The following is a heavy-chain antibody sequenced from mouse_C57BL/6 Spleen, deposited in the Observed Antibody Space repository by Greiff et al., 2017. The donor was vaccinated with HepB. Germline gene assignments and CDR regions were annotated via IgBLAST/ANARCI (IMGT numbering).Heavy chain of an antibody. Sequence: QVQLQQPGAELVRPGTSVKLSCKASGYTFTSYWMHWVKQRPGQGLEWIGVIDPSDSYTNYNQKFKGKATLTVDTSSSTAYMQLSSLTSEDSAVYYCARSLYSNDAMDYWGQGTSVTVSS. J-gene: IGHJ4*01. CDR3: ARSLYSNDAMDY. V-gene: IGHV1-59*01. D-gene: IGHD2-5*01. CDR2: IDPSDSYT. CDR1: GYTFTSYW.